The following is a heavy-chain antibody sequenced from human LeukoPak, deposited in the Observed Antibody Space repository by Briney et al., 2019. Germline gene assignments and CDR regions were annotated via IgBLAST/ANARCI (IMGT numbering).Heavy chain of an antibody. J-gene: IGHJ6*02. CDR2: ISWNSGSI. CDR1: GFTFDDYA. Sequence: PGGSLRLSCAASGFTFDDYAMHWVRQAPGKGLEWVSGISWNSGSIGYADSVKGQFTISRDNAKNSLYLQMNSLRAEDTALYYCAKALYYYYYGMDVWGQGTTVTVSS. CDR3: AKALYYYYYGMDV. V-gene: IGHV3-9*01.